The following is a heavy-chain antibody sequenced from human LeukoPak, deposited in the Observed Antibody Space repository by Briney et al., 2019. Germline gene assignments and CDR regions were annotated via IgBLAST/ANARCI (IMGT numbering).Heavy chain of an antibody. CDR1: GYTFTGYY. V-gene: IGHV1-2*02. Sequence: ASVKVSCKASGYTFTGYYMHCVRQAPGQGLEWMGWINPDSGGTNNAQKFQGRVTMTRDTSISTAYMELSRLRSDDTAVYYCARTFYDTLDSDAFDFWGQGTMVILSS. J-gene: IGHJ3*01. CDR2: INPDSGGT. D-gene: IGHD2/OR15-2a*01. CDR3: ARTFYDTLDSDAFDF.